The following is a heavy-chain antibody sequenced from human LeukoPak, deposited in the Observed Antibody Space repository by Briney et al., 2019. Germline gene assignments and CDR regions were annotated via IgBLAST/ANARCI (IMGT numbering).Heavy chain of an antibody. V-gene: IGHV4-39*01. CDR1: GGSISSSSYY. Sequence: SETLSLTCTVSGGSISSSSYYWGWLRQPPGKGREWIGSIYYSGSTYYNPSLQSPVTLSVDTSKNQFSLKLRSVPAADTAVYYCPSLPLVVTPPDYWGQGTLVTVSS. CDR2: IYYSGST. D-gene: IGHD4-23*01. J-gene: IGHJ4*02. CDR3: PSLPLVVTPPDY.